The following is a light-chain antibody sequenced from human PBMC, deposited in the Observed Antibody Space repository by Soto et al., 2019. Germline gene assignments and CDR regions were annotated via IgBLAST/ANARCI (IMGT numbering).Light chain of an antibody. V-gene: IGKV3-15*01. CDR2: GAS. CDR1: QSVSSN. Sequence: EIVLTQSPATLSVSPGERATLSCSASQSVSSNLAWYQQKPGQAPRLLIYGASSRAPGIPARFSGSGSGTEFTLTISSLQSEDLAVYYCQHYNNLPLTFGGGAKVEIK. J-gene: IGKJ4*01. CDR3: QHYNNLPLT.